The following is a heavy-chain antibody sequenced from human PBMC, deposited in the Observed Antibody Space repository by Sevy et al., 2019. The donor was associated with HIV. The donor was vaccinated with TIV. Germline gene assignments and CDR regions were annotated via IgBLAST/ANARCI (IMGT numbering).Heavy chain of an antibody. CDR1: GFTFDDYT. Sequence: GGSLRLSCAASGFTFDDYTMHWVRQVPGKGLEWVSLISWDAKKTDYADSVEGRFTVSRDNRKNSLYLQMNSLRSEDTALYFCAKDIPAYSGFDHWGQGTLVTVSS. D-gene: IGHD3-10*01. V-gene: IGHV3-43*01. J-gene: IGHJ4*02. CDR3: AKDIPAYSGFDH. CDR2: ISWDAKKT.